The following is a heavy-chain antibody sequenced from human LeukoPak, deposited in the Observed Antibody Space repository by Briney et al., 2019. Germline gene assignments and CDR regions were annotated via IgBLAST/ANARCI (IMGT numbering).Heavy chain of an antibody. D-gene: IGHD6-13*01. J-gene: IGHJ4*02. CDR3: ARAPSSSWVFDY. CDR1: GGSISSSLYY. V-gene: IGHV4-39*07. CDR2: IYYSGRT. Sequence: SETLSLTCTVSGGSISSSLYYWGWIRQPPGKGLEWIGSIYYSGRTYYNPSLKSRVTISIDTSKNQFSLKLSSVTAADTAVYYCARAPSSSWVFDYWGQGTLVTVSS.